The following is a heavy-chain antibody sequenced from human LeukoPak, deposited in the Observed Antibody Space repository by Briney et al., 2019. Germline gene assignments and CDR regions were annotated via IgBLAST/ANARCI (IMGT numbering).Heavy chain of an antibody. CDR1: GGSISSYY. CDR2: IYYSGST. V-gene: IGHV4-59*01. D-gene: IGHD6-13*01. Sequence: SETLSLTCTVSGGSISSYYWSWIRQPPGKGLEWIGYIYYSGSTNYNPSLKSRVTISVDTSKNQFSLRLSSVTAADTAVYYCARVTGYVMEDYFDYWGQGTLVTASS. CDR3: ARVTGYVMEDYFDY. J-gene: IGHJ4*02.